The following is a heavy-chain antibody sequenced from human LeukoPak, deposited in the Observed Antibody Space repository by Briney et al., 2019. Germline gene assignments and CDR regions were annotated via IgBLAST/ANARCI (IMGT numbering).Heavy chain of an antibody. CDR3: ARDDSSGYLDY. J-gene: IGHJ4*02. V-gene: IGHV1-69*05. CDR2: IIPIFGTA. D-gene: IGHD3-22*01. CDR1: GGTFSSYA. Sequence: GASVKVSCKASGGTFSSYAISWVRQAPGQGLEWMGGIIPIFGTANYAQKFQGRVTITTDESASTAYMELSSLRSEDTAVYYCARDDSSGYLDYWGQGTLVTVSS.